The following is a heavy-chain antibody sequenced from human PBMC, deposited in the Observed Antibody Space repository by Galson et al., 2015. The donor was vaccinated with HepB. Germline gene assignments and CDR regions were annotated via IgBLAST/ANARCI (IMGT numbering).Heavy chain of an antibody. CDR3: ARGRIVGATTEYYYYGMDV. J-gene: IGHJ6*02. CDR2: IIPIFGTA. D-gene: IGHD1-26*01. V-gene: IGHV1-69*13. CDR1: GGTFSSYA. Sequence: SVKVSCKAPGGTFSSYAISWVRQAPGQGLEWMGGIIPIFGTANYAQKFQGRVTITADESTSTAYMELSSLRSEDTAVYYCARGRIVGATTEYYYYGMDVWGQGTTVTVSS.